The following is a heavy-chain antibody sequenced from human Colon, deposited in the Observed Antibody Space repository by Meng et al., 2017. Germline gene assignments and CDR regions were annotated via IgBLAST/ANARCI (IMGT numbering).Heavy chain of an antibody. V-gene: IGHV3-7*04. CDR1: GFSFSGYW. J-gene: IGHJ4*02. CDR2: IKEDGSEK. CDR3: VRGGGTFDN. Sequence: GESLKISCVGSGFSFSGYWMSWVRQAPGKGLEWVASIKEDGSEKNYVESVKGRFTISRDNAEKSLHLQMNSLRVEDTAVHYCVRGGGTFDNWGQGTLVTVSS. D-gene: IGHD1-1*01.